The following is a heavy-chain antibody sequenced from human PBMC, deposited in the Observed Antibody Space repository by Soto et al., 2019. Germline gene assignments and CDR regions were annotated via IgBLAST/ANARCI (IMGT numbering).Heavy chain of an antibody. CDR3: AKARYDFWSGYHGAPYYYGMDV. V-gene: IGHV3-30*18. CDR2: ISYDGSNK. D-gene: IGHD3-3*01. J-gene: IGHJ6*02. Sequence: GGSLRLSCAASGFTFSSYGMHWVRQAPGKGLEWVAVISYDGSNKYYADSVKGRFTISRDNSKNTLYLQMNSLRAEDTAVYYCAKARYDFWSGYHGAPYYYGMDVWGQGNTVTVSS. CDR1: GFTFSSYG.